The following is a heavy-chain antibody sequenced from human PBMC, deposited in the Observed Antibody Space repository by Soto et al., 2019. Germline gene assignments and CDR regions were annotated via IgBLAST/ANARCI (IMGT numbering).Heavy chain of an antibody. CDR3: ARGVTSGGAVAGNYYYYGMDV. CDR2: TYYRPKWYN. V-gene: IGHV6-1*01. CDR1: GDSVSSNSAA. D-gene: IGHD6-19*01. J-gene: IGHJ6*02. Sequence: SQTLSLTCAISGDSVSSNSAAWNWIRQSPSRGLEWLGRTYYRPKWYNDYAVSVKSRITINPDTSKNQFSLQLNSVTPEDTAVYYCARGVTSGGAVAGNYYYYGMDVWGQGTTVTVSS.